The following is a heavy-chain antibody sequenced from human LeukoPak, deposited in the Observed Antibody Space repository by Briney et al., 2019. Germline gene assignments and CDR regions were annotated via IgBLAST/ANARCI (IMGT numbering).Heavy chain of an antibody. V-gene: IGHV3-21*01. CDR2: IITSSSYI. D-gene: IGHD3-3*01. CDR3: ARGAKIPIVIFGVITPNWFDA. J-gene: IGHJ5*02. Sequence: GGSLRLSCAASGFTFSSFSMNWVRQAPGKGLEWVSSIITSSSYIYYADSVKGRFTISRDDAKNSLYLQMHSLRAEDTAVYYCARGAKIPIVIFGVITPNWFDAWGQGTLVTASS. CDR1: GFTFSSFS.